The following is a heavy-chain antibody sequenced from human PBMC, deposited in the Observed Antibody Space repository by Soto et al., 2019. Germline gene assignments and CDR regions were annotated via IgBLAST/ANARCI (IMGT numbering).Heavy chain of an antibody. J-gene: IGHJ4*02. D-gene: IGHD1-1*01. CDR1: GFTFSSYW. V-gene: IGHV3-74*01. CDR2: INSDGSST. Sequence: GGSLRLSCAASGFTFSSYWMVWVRQAPGKGLVWVSRINSDGSSTTYADSVKGRFTISRDNAKKTLYVQMNSLRAEDTAVYYCARVTSTDYLDHWGQGTLVTVSS. CDR3: ARVTSTDYLDH.